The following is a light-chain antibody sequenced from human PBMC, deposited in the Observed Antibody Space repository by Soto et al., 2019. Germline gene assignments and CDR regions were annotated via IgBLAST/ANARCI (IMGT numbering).Light chain of an antibody. V-gene: IGKV3-11*01. CDR2: DAS. CDR1: QSVSSY. CDR3: QQRSNWPRT. Sequence: EIVLIQSPATLSLSPGERATLSCRASQSVSSYLAWYQQKPGQAPRLLIYDASNRATGIPARFSGSGSGTDFTLTINSLEPEDFAVYYCQQRSNWPRTFGQGTKVDIK. J-gene: IGKJ1*01.